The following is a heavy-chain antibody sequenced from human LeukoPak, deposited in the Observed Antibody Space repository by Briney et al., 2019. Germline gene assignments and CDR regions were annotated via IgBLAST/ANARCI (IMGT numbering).Heavy chain of an antibody. CDR1: GGSISSYY. J-gene: IGHJ4*02. CDR2: IYYSGST. Sequence: SETLSLTCTVSGGSISSYYWSWIRQPPGKGLEWMGYIYYSGSTNYNPSLKSRVTISVDTPKNQFSLKLSSVPAADTAVYYCAREDYYGSGFDYWRRGTLVTVSS. CDR3: AREDYYGSGFDY. V-gene: IGHV4-59*01. D-gene: IGHD3-10*01.